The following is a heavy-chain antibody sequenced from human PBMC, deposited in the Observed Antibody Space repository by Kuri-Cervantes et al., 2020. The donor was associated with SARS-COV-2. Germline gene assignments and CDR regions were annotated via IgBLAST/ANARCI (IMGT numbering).Heavy chain of an antibody. J-gene: IGHJ6*03. CDR1: GFTFSNYV. CDR3: ARRAANYYYLEV. V-gene: IGHV3-33*08. Sequence: GESLKISCVASGFTFSNYVIHWVRQAPGKGLEWVAVIWYDGENAYYAGSVKGRFTISRDNSKNTVSLHMNSLRAADTAMYYCARRAANYYYLEVWGKGTTVTVSS. CDR2: IWYDGENA.